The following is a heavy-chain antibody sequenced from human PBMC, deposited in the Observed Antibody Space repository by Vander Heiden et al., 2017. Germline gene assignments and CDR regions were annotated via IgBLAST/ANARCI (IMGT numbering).Heavy chain of an antibody. CDR3: ARMGGSYSFIGGRELDY. D-gene: IGHD3-16*01. CDR1: GFTFSDYY. CDR2: ISSRGSTI. Sequence: QVQLVESGGGLVKPGGSLRLSCAASGFTFSDYYMSWIPKGSGKGLGWVSYISSRGSTIYYADSGKGRFTISRDNAKNSLYRQMNSLRAEDTAVYYCARMGGSYSFIGGRELDYWGQGTLVTVSS. J-gene: IGHJ4*02. V-gene: IGHV3-11*01.